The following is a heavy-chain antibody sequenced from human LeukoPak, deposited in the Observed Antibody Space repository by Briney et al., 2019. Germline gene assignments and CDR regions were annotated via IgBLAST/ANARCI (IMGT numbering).Heavy chain of an antibody. CDR3: ATNPNSSGPDY. CDR1: GYTFTGRY. D-gene: IGHD5-18*01. CDR2: IDPNSGVT. J-gene: IGHJ4*02. Sequence: ASVKVSCKASGYTFTGRYMHWVRQAPGQGLEWMGRIDPNSGVTNLAQEFQGRVTMTRDTSVSTAYMELSGLGSDDTAVYYCATNPNSSGPDYWGQGTLVTVSS. V-gene: IGHV1-2*06.